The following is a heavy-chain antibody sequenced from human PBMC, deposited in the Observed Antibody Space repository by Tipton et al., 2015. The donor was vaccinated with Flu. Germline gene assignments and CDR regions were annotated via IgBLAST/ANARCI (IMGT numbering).Heavy chain of an antibody. CDR3: ARAMGVCDSTTCAEAYDI. V-gene: IGHV4-39*07. Sequence: TLSLTCTVSGGSISSSTYYWGWIRQPPGKGLEWVGNMYYSGTTYYNPSLQSRVTISAATTKDQFSLQLCSVTAAGTTVYYCARAMGVCDSTTCAEAYDIWGQGTMVTVSP. CDR2: MYYSGTT. D-gene: IGHD2-2*01. CDR1: GGSISSSTYY. J-gene: IGHJ3*02.